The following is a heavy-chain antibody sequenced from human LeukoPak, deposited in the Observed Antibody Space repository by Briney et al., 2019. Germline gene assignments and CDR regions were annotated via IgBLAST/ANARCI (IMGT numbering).Heavy chain of an antibody. CDR3: ARATYYYDSSGYYVFYFDN. CDR2: IYSGGST. D-gene: IGHD3-22*01. Sequence: GGSLRLSCAASGFTVSSNYMSWVRQAPGKGLEWVSVIYSGGSTYYADSVKGRFTISRDNSKNTLYLQMNSLRAEDTAVYYCARATYYYDSSGYYVFYFDNWGQGTLVTVSS. V-gene: IGHV3-53*01. CDR1: GFTVSSNY. J-gene: IGHJ4*02.